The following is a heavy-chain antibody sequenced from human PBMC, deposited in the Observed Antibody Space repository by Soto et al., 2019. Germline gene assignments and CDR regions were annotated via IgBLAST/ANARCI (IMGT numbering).Heavy chain of an antibody. V-gene: IGHV1-69*13. CDR3: ASGYSSGCDY. Sequence: SVKVSFKAAGGTFISYAISWVRQAPGQGLEWMGGIIPIFGTSNYAQKFQGRVTITADESTSTAYMELSSLRSEDTAVYYCASGYSSGCDYWGQGTLVTVSS. J-gene: IGHJ4*02. CDR2: IIPIFGTS. CDR1: GGTFISYA. D-gene: IGHD6-19*01.